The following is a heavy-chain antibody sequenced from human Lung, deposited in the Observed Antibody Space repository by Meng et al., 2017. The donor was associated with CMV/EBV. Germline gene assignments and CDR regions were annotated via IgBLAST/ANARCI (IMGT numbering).Heavy chain of an antibody. CDR1: FTFSSYW. CDR2: IISEADGGTT. CDR3: ATDLYYDDSGLRDY. Sequence: FTFSSYWMHWVRQAPGKGLEWVGRIISEADGGTTHHAAPVKGRFTISRDDSKNTLYLQMNSLKTEDTAMYYCATDLYYDDSGLRDYWGRGTLVTVSS. D-gene: IGHD3-22*01. V-gene: IGHV3-15*01. J-gene: IGHJ4*02.